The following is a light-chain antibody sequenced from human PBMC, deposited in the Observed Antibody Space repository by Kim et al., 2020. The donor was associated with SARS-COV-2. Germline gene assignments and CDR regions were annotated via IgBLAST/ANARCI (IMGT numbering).Light chain of an antibody. CDR3: QQRSNWPLT. V-gene: IGKV3-11*01. CDR2: EAS. J-gene: IGKJ4*01. CDR1: QSVSSY. Sequence: LAPGESATRSCRASQSVSSYLDWYQQKPGQAPRLLIYEASNRATGIPARFSGSGSGTDFTITISSLEPEDFAVYYCQQRSNWPLTFGGGTKVDIK.